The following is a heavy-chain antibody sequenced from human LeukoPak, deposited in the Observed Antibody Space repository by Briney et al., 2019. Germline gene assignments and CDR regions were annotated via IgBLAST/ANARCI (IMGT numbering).Heavy chain of an antibody. CDR3: ARVGSSSWYSRFDP. CDR1: GYTFTSYD. CDR2: MNPNSGNT. V-gene: IGHV1-8*01. D-gene: IGHD6-13*01. Sequence: ASVKVSCKASGYTFTSYDINWVRQATGQGLEWMGWMNPNSGNTGYAPKFQGRVTMTRNTSISAAYMELSSLRSEDTAVYYCARVGSSSWYSRFDPWGQGTLVTVSS. J-gene: IGHJ5*02.